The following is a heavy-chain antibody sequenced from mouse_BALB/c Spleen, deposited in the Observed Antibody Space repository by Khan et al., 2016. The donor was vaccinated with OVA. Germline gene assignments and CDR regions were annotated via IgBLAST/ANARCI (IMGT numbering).Heavy chain of an antibody. V-gene: IGHV14-1*02. J-gene: IGHJ3*01. Sequence: VQLQQSGAELVRPGALVNLSCKASGFNIKDYYMHWVKQRPEQGLEWIEWLVLENGTILNDPKFQGKASLTSDTSSNTAYLQLSSLTSEDTAVYYCARDGYSPWFAYWGQGTLVTVSA. CDR3: ARDGYSPWFAY. D-gene: IGHD2-3*01. CDR2: LVLENGTI. CDR1: GFNIKDYY.